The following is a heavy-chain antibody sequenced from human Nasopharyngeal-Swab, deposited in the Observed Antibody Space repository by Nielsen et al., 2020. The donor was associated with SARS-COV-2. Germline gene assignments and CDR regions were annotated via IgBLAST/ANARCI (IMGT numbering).Heavy chain of an antibody. J-gene: IGHJ5*02. CDR3: GRDLGGRFST. Sequence: GESLKISCAASGFTFRSYWMHWVRQVPGKGLVWVSRINGDGSITNYADSVEGRFTISRDNAKNTLFLHMNSLRAEDTAVYYCGRDLGGRFSTWGQGTLVTASS. CDR2: INGDGSIT. CDR1: GFTFRSYW. V-gene: IGHV3-74*01. D-gene: IGHD3-16*01.